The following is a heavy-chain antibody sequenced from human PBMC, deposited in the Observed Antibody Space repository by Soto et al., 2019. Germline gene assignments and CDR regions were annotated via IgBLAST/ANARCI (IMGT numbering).Heavy chain of an antibody. Sequence: EVQLVESGGGLVQPGGSLRLSCAASGFTFSSYWMSWVRQASGKGLEWVANIKQDGSEKYYVDSVKGRFTISRDNAKNSLYLKMNSLRAEDTAVYYCARRGWYYDSSGYYRLVAYWGQGTLVTVSS. J-gene: IGHJ4*02. CDR2: IKQDGSEK. D-gene: IGHD3-22*01. CDR3: ARRGWYYDSSGYYRLVAY. CDR1: GFTFSSYW. V-gene: IGHV3-7*01.